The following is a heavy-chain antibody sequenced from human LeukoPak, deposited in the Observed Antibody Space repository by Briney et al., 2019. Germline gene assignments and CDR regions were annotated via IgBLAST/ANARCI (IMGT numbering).Heavy chain of an antibody. D-gene: IGHD6-13*01. CDR3: ARESPINYSSSWPSTNWFDP. V-gene: IGHV4-61*10. CDR2: IYHSGST. Sequence: PSETLSLTCTVSGGSISSGSYYWSWIRQPAGKGLEWIGEIYHSGSTNYNPSLKSRVTISVDKSKNQFSLKLSSVTAADTAVYYCARESPINYSSSWPSTNWFDPWGQGTLVTVSS. J-gene: IGHJ5*02. CDR1: GGSISSGSYY.